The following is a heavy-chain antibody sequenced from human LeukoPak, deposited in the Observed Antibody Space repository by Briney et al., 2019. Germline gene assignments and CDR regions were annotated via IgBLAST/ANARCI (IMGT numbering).Heavy chain of an antibody. CDR3: ARVETTVTSPTFDY. Sequence: PSQTLSLTCTVSGGSISSGGYYWSWIRQHPGKGLEWIGYIYYSGSTYYNPSLKSRVTISVDTSKNQFSLKLSSVTAADTGVYYCARVETTVTSPTFDYWGQGTLVTVSS. D-gene: IGHD4-17*01. J-gene: IGHJ4*02. V-gene: IGHV4-31*03. CDR2: IYYSGST. CDR1: GGSISSGGYY.